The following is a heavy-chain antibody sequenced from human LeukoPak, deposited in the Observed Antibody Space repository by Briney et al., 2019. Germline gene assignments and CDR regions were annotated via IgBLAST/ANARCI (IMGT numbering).Heavy chain of an antibody. D-gene: IGHD3-3*01. CDR3: ARDERLLSFLK. CDR1: EVTFSTYT. Sequence: GGSLRLSCAASEVTFSTYTMTWVRQAPGKGLEWVSSISGSGNYIYYADSLKGRFTISRDNANNLLFLQMSSLRAEDTAIYYCARDERLLSFLKWGQGTLVTVSS. CDR2: ISGSGNYI. V-gene: IGHV3-21*04. J-gene: IGHJ4*02.